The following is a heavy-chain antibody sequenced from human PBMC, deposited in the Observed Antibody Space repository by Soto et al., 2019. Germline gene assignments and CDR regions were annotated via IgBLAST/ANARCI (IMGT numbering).Heavy chain of an antibody. V-gene: IGHV3-33*01. D-gene: IGHD3-16*01. J-gene: IGHJ4*02. Sequence: GGSLRLSCAASGFSFSSYGMHWVRQAPGKGLEWVAVIWYDGSNKYYADSVKGRFTISRDNSKNTLYLQMNSLRAEDTAVYYCARDTKGYDYVWGSPYYFDYWGQGTLVTVSS. CDR2: IWYDGSNK. CDR3: ARDTKGYDYVWGSPYYFDY. CDR1: GFSFSSYG.